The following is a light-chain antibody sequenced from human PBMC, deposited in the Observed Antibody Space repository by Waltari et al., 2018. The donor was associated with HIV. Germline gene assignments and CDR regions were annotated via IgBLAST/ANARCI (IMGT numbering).Light chain of an antibody. CDR3: QSYDSNLSGL. Sequence: QSELTQPPSVSAAPGQRVTISCTGSSSNIGAGYAVHWYQHVPGRAPKVVIYGNSNRPAGVPDRFSGSKSGSSASLVITGLQSEDEADYYCQSYDSNLSGLFGGGTKVTVL. J-gene: IGLJ2*01. V-gene: IGLV1-40*01. CDR1: SSNIGAGYA. CDR2: GNS.